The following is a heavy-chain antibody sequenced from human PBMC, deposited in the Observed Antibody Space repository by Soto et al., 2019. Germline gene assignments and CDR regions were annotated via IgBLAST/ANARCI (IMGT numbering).Heavy chain of an antibody. D-gene: IGHD1-26*01. V-gene: IGHV1-69*13. CDR2: IIHIFGTP. J-gene: IGHJ4*02. Sequence: SVKVSFKASRGTLRSYAISGLRQAAGQELEGMGVIIHIFGTPNNAQKLHDGPTHTADESTSAAYIEVGSLRADGTAVYYLSVPGVGAIHFDYWGQGTLVTVSS. CDR1: RGTLRSYA. CDR3: SVPGVGAIHFDY.